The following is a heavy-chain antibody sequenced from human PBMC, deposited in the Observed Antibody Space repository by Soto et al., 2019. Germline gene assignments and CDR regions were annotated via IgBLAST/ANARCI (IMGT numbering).Heavy chain of an antibody. CDR1: GDSVSSNRAA. J-gene: IGHJ3*02. Sequence: SQTLSLTCAISGDSVSSNRAAWGWIRQSPSRGLEWLGRTYYRSRWYTDYADSVKSRITINPDTYRNQFSLQLSSVTPEDTAVYYCAREDSAATNDAFDRWGPGTMVTVS. CDR3: AREDSAATNDAFDR. V-gene: IGHV6-1*01. CDR2: TYYRSRWYT. D-gene: IGHD3-10*01.